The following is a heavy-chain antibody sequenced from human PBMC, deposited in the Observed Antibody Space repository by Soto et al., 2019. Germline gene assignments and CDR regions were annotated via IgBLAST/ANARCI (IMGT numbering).Heavy chain of an antibody. V-gene: IGHV3-30-3*01. CDR2: ISYDGSNK. CDR3: ARDQGGSYYFFFFANYYCYRMDV. Sequence: GGSLRLSCAASGFTFSSYAMHWVRQAPGKGLEWVAVISYDGSNKYYADSVKGRFTISRDNSKNTLYLQMNSLRAEDTAVYYCARDQGGSYYFFFFANYYCYRMDVWGQGTTVT. J-gene: IGHJ6*01. D-gene: IGHD1-26*01. CDR1: GFTFSSYA.